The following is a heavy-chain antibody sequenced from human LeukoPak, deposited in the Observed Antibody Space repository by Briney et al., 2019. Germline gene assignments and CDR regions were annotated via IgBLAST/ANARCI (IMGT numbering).Heavy chain of an antibody. CDR3: ARDHYYDSSGYTFGY. Sequence: MPSETLSLTCTVSGGSISNYYWSWIRQPPGKGLEWIGYIYSSGSTNYNPSLKGRVTISVDTSKNQFSLKLSSVTAADTAVYYCARDHYYDSSGYTFGYWGQGTLVTVSS. D-gene: IGHD3-22*01. J-gene: IGHJ4*02. CDR1: GGSISNYY. V-gene: IGHV4-59*01. CDR2: IYSSGST.